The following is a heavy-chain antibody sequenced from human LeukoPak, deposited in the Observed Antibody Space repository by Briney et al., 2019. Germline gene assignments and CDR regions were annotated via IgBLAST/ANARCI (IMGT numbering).Heavy chain of an antibody. CDR1: GVSISSSNSY. CDR3: ARQTGSGLFVLP. D-gene: IGHD3/OR15-3a*01. Sequence: SETLSLTCTVSGVSISSSNSYWGWIRQPPGKGLEWIGSIYYSGNTYYNASLKSQVSISMDTSKNQFSLRLTSVTAADTAVYYCARQTGSGLFVLPGGQGTLVTVSS. J-gene: IGHJ4*02. V-gene: IGHV4-39*01. CDR2: IYYSGNT.